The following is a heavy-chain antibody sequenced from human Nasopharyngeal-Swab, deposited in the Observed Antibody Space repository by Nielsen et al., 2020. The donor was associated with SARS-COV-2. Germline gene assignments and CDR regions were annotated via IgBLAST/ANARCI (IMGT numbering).Heavy chain of an antibody. CDR3: ARDPSDYYYYMDV. Sequence: GGSLRLSCAASGFTFNTCTMNCVRQAPGKGLEWVSSISSSSTYIYYADSVKGRFTISRDNVKNSLYLQMNSQRAEDTAVYYCARDPSDYYYYMDVWGKGTTVTVSS. J-gene: IGHJ6*03. V-gene: IGHV3-21*01. CDR2: ISSSSTYI. CDR1: GFTFNTCT.